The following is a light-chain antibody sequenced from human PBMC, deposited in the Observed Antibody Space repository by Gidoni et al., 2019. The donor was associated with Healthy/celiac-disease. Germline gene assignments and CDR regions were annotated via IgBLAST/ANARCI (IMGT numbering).Light chain of an antibody. CDR2: GAS. Sequence: EIVLTQSTGTMSLSPGERATLSCRASQSLSSSYFAWYQQKPGQAPRLLIYGASSRATGIPDRFSGSGSGTDFTLTISILEPEDFAVYYCQQYGSSPPWPFXQXTQVEIK. V-gene: IGKV3-20*01. J-gene: IGKJ1*01. CDR3: QQYGSSPPWP. CDR1: QSLSSSY.